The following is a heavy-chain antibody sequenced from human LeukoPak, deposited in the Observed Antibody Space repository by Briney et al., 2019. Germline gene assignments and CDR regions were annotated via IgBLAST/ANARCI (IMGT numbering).Heavy chain of an antibody. D-gene: IGHD3-16*01. J-gene: IGHJ4*02. Sequence: PGGSLRLSCAASGFTFSIYAMSWVRRAPGKGLEWVSAISGSGGSTYYEASVKGRFTISRDNSKNTLSLQMNSVRAEDTAVYYCAKGRYVWGKYHFDYWGQGTLVTVSS. CDR3: AKGRYVWGKYHFDY. CDR2: ISGSGGST. CDR1: GFTFSIYA. V-gene: IGHV3-23*01.